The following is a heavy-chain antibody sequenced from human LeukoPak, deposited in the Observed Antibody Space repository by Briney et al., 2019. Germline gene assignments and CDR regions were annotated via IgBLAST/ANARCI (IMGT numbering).Heavy chain of an antibody. V-gene: IGHV4-59*08. J-gene: IGHJ4*02. D-gene: IGHD6-19*01. CDR1: GGSIPYHY. Sequence: SETLSLTCSISGGSIPYHYWNWIRQPPGKGLEWLGYIYSSGTYSSGSTKYNPSLESRVTISLDTSKKQFSLKLNSVTAADTAVYYCARTKDKYASDWPFDYWGQGTLVTVSS. CDR2: IYSSGTYSSGST. CDR3: ARTKDKYASDWPFDY.